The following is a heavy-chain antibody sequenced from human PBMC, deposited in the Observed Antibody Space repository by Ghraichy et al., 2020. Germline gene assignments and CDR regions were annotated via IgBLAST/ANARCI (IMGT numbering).Heavy chain of an antibody. V-gene: IGHV4-31*03. CDR1: GGSISSGGYY. CDR2: IYYSGST. Sequence: SETLSLTCTVSGGSISSGGYYWSWIRQHPGKGLEWIGYIYYSGSTYYNPSLKSRVTISVDTSKNQFSLKLSSVTAADTAVYYCARVRKAAAALFDYWGQGTLVTVSS. J-gene: IGHJ4*02. CDR3: ARVRKAAAALFDY. D-gene: IGHD6-13*01.